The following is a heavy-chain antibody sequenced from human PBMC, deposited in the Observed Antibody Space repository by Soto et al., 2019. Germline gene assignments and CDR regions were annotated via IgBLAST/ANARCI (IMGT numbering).Heavy chain of an antibody. CDR1: GGTFSSYA. Sequence: SVKVSCKASGGTFSSYAISWVRQAPGQGLEWMGGIIPIFGTANYAQKFQGRVTITADKSTSTAYMELSSLRSEDTAVYYCARGGTSFDYKWNWFDPWGQGTLVTVSS. V-gene: IGHV1-69*06. D-gene: IGHD5-12*01. J-gene: IGHJ5*02. CDR3: ARGGTSFDYKWNWFDP. CDR2: IIPIFGTA.